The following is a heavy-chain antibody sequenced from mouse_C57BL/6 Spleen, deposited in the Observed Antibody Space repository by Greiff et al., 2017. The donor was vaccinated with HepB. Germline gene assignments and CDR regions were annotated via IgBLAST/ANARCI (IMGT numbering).Heavy chain of an antibody. CDR2: IRNKANGYTT. V-gene: IGHV7-3*01. J-gene: IGHJ3*01. CDR3: ASPHYDGGWFAY. CDR1: GFTFTDYY. D-gene: IGHD1-2*01. Sequence: EVQLVESGGGLVQPEGSLSLSCAASGFTFTDYYMSWVRQPPGKALEWLGFIRNKANGYTTEYSASVKGRFTISRDNSQSILYLQMNALRAEDSATYYCASPHYDGGWFAYWGQGTLVTVAA.